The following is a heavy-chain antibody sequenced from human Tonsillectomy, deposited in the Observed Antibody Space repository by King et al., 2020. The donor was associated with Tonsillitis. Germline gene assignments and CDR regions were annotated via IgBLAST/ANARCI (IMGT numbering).Heavy chain of an antibody. D-gene: IGHD3-3*01. CDR3: ARDRVDAFHY. V-gene: IGHV3-48*01. J-gene: IGHJ4*02. CDR1: GFTFSTYS. Sequence: VQLVESGGGLLQPGGSLRLSCAASGFTFSTYSMNWVRQAPGKGMEWVSYISGSGVTIYYADSVKGRFTISRDNAKNSLFLQVNRLRAEATAVYYCARDRVDAFHYWGQGTLVTVSS. CDR2: ISGSGVTI.